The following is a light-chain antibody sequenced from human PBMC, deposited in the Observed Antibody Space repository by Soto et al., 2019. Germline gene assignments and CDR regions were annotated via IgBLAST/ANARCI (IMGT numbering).Light chain of an antibody. CDR3: QRYNDGST. CDR1: QGISNY. CDR2: AAS. Sequence: DIQMTQSPSSLSASVGDRVTITCRASQGISNYLAWYQQKPWRVPTLLISAASTLQSGVPSRFSGSGSGTDFTLTITSLQPEDVATYYCQRYNDGSTFGQGTKVEI. J-gene: IGKJ1*01. V-gene: IGKV1-27*01.